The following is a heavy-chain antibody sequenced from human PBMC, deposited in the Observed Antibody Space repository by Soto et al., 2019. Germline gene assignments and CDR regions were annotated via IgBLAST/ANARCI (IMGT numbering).Heavy chain of an antibody. CDR2: ISYDGSNK. J-gene: IGHJ4*02. Sequence: GGSLRLSCAASGFTFSSYAMHWVRQAPGKGLEWVAVISYDGSNKYYADSVKGRFTISRDNSKNTLYLQMNSLRAEDTAVYYCASHSSSWYAAFDYWGQGTLVTVSS. CDR1: GFTFSSYA. V-gene: IGHV3-30-3*01. D-gene: IGHD6-13*01. CDR3: ASHSSSWYAAFDY.